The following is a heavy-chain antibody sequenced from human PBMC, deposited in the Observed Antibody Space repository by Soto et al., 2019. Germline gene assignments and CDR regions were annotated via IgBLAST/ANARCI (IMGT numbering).Heavy chain of an antibody. CDR1: GGTFSSYA. J-gene: IGHJ6*02. D-gene: IGHD6-19*01. V-gene: IGHV1-69*13. Sequence: SVKVSCKASGGTFSSYASSWVRQAPGQGLEWMGGIIPIFGTANYAQKFQGRVTITADESTSTAYMELSSLRSEDTAVYYCARVGSSSGWYGGYYYSGMDVGGQGTRV. CDR2: IIPIFGTA. CDR3: ARVGSSSGWYGGYYYSGMDV.